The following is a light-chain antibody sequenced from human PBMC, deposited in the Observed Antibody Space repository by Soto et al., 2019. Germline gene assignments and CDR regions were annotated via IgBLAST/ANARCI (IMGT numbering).Light chain of an antibody. CDR1: QDISNY. Sequence: DIQMTQSPSSLSASVGDRVTITCQASQDISNYLNWYQQKPGKAPKLLIYDASNLEIGVPSRFSGSGSGTDFTFTISSLQPGDIATYYCQQYDNLPPYTFGQGTKLEIK. CDR3: QQYDNLPPYT. J-gene: IGKJ2*01. CDR2: DAS. V-gene: IGKV1-33*01.